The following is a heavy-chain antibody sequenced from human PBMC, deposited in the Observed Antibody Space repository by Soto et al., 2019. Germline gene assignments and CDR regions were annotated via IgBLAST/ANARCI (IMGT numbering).Heavy chain of an antibody. J-gene: IGHJ6*02. CDR2: IKQDGSEK. D-gene: IGHD3-16*01. V-gene: IGHV3-7*01. CDR3: ARDDRDGGDTGFYYYYYGMDV. CDR1: GFTFSSYW. Sequence: EVQLVESGGGLVQPGGSLRLSCAASGFTFSSYWMSWVRQAPGKGLEWVANIKQDGSEKYYVDSVKGRFTISRDNAENSLYLQMNSLRAEDTAVYYCARDDRDGGDTGFYYYYYGMDVWGQGPTVTVSS.